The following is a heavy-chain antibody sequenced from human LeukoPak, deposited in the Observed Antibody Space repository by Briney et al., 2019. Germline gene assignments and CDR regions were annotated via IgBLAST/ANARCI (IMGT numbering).Heavy chain of an antibody. CDR3: ARDLAYSSGWYSPGYYFDY. D-gene: IGHD6-19*01. V-gene: IGHV4-59*01. J-gene: IGHJ4*02. CDR1: GGSISTYY. Sequence: SETLSLTCTGSGGSISTYYWSWIRQPPGKGLEWIGYIYYSGSTNYNPSLKSRVTISVDTSKNQFSLKLGSVTAADTAVYYCARDLAYSSGWYSPGYYFDYWGQGTLVTVSS. CDR2: IYYSGST.